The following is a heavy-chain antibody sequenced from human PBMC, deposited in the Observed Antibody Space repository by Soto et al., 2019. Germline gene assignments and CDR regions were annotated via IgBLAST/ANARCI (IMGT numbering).Heavy chain of an antibody. CDR2: IIPTFGTA. CDR1: GGTFSSYA. J-gene: IGHJ6*02. V-gene: IGHV1-69*13. D-gene: IGHD1-26*01. Sequence: SVKVSCKASGGTFSSYAISWVRQAPGQGLEWMGGIIPTFGTANYAQKFQGRVTITADESTSTAYMELSSLRSEDTAVYYCARCGFRDYYYYGMYVWGQGTTVTVSS. CDR3: ARCGFRDYYYYGMYV.